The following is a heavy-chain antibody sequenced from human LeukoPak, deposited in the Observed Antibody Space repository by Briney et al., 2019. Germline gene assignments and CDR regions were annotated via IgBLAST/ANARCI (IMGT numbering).Heavy chain of an antibody. Sequence: SETLSLTCTVSGGSISSYYWSWIRQPAGKGLEWIGRIYTSGSTNYNPSLKSRVTMSVDTSKNQFSLKLSSVTAADTAVYYCARGYYYDSSGYYPFDYWGQRTLVTVSS. V-gene: IGHV4-4*07. CDR2: IYTSGST. J-gene: IGHJ4*02. CDR3: ARGYYYDSSGYYPFDY. D-gene: IGHD3-22*01. CDR1: GGSISSYY.